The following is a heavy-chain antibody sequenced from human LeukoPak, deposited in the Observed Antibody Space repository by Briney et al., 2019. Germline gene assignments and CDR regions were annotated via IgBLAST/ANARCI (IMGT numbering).Heavy chain of an antibody. Sequence: SETLSLTCTVSGGSISSYYWSWIRQPPGKGLEWIGYIYYSGSTNYNPSLKSRVTISVDTSKNQFFLKLSSVTAADTAVYYCARLALRPYYYGMDVWGQGTTVTVSS. CDR2: IYYSGST. CDR1: GGSISSYY. J-gene: IGHJ6*02. D-gene: IGHD4-17*01. CDR3: ARLALRPYYYGMDV. V-gene: IGHV4-59*08.